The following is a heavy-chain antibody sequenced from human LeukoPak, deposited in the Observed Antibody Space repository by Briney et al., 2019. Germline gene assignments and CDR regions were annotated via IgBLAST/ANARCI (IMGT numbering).Heavy chain of an antibody. CDR2: INHSGST. CDR3: ARDPRLYYSSSSGDY. CDR1: GGSFSGYY. D-gene: IGHD6-6*01. Sequence: SETLSLTCAVYGGSFSGYYWSWIRQHPGRGLEWIGEINHSGSTNYNPSLKSRVTISVDTSKNQFSLKLSSVTAAATAVYYCARDPRLYYSSSSGDYWGQGTLVTVSS. J-gene: IGHJ4*02. V-gene: IGHV4-34*01.